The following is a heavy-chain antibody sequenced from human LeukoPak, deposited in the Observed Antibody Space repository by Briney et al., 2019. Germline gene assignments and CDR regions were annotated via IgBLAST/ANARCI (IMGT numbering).Heavy chain of an antibody. J-gene: IGHJ5*02. CDR1: GGSISSSSYY. V-gene: IGHV4-39*01. CDR3: ARSYCSSTSCYEAGFDP. D-gene: IGHD2-2*01. CDR2: IYYSGST. Sequence: TASETLSLTCTVSGGSISSSSYYWGWIRQPPGKGLEWIGSIYYSGSTYYNPSLKSRVTISVDTSKNQFSLKLSSVTAADTAVYYCARSYCSSTSCYEAGFDPWGQGTLVTVSS.